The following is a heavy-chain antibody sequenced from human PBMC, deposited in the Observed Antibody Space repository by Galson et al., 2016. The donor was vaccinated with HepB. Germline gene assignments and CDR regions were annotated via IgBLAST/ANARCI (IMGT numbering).Heavy chain of an antibody. V-gene: IGHV4-34*01. CDR1: GGTFNGYY. CDR2: INHSGNT. D-gene: IGHD3-3*01. J-gene: IGHJ5*02. Sequence: SETLSLTCAVFGGTFNGYYWTWIRQPPGKGLERIGEINHSGNTNYNPSLKSRVNLSVDMSKKQFTLELTSVTAADTAIYYCARGTYYDSATRFDPWGQGTPVTVAS. CDR3: ARGTYYDSATRFDP.